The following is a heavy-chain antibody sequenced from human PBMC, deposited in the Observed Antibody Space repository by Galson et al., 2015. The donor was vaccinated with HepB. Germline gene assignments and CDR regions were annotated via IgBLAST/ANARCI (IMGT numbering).Heavy chain of an antibody. Sequence: SLRLSCAASGFIFSHAGMHWVRQVPGKGLEWVAGIDYDGGRYYYIDSVRGRFSIFRDQSNNILYLDMNSLRVEDTAVYYCARDSCGRPSCFDSWGQGTLVAVSS. D-gene: IGHD2-2*01. J-gene: IGHJ4*02. CDR3: ARDSCGRPSCFDS. CDR1: GFIFSHAG. V-gene: IGHV3-33*08. CDR2: IDYDGGRY.